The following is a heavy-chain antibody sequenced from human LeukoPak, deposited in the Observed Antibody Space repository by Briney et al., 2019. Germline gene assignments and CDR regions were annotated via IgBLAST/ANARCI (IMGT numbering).Heavy chain of an antibody. CDR2: MNPDSGNT. CDR1: GYTFTSYD. Sequence: ASVKVSCKASGYTFTSYDINWVRQAAGQGLEWMGWMNPDSGNTGYTQKFQGRVTMTRNTSITTAYLELSSLRSEDTAVYYCARDRESFSSRPGYWGQGTLVTVSS. J-gene: IGHJ4*02. V-gene: IGHV1-8*01. CDR3: ARDRESFSSRPGY. D-gene: IGHD6-13*01.